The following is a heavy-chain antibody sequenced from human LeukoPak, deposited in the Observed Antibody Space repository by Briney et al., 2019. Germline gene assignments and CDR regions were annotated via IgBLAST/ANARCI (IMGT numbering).Heavy chain of an antibody. Sequence: AESLTLSCTASGVSISSYYWSWVRQPPGKGLEWIAYIYYRGSTNYNPSLKSRVTISVDTSKNQFSLKLSSVTAADTAVYYCARRTTGTGPFDYWGQGTLVTVSS. CDR1: GVSISSYY. V-gene: IGHV4-59*08. CDR2: IYYRGST. CDR3: ARRTTGTGPFDY. J-gene: IGHJ4*02. D-gene: IGHD1-1*01.